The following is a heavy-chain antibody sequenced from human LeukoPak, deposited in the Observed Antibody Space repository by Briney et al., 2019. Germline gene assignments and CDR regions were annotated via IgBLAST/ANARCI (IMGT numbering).Heavy chain of an antibody. CDR3: ARDRCSGGSCYSCDY. Sequence: PGGSLRLSCVASGFTFSTYTMNWVRQAPGKGLEWVSYISSSSGSIYDADSVKGRFTISRDNAKNSLYLQMNSLRVEDTAVYYCARDRCSGGSCYSCDYWGQGTLVTVSS. V-gene: IGHV3-48*01. D-gene: IGHD2-15*01. CDR1: GFTFSTYT. CDR2: ISSSSGSI. J-gene: IGHJ4*02.